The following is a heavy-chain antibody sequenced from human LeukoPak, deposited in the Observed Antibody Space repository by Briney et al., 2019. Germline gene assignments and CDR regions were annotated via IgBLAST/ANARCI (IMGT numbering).Heavy chain of an antibody. Sequence: SETLSLTCAVYGGSFSGYYWSWICQPPGKGLEWIGEINHSGSTNYNPSLKSRVTISVDTSKNQFSLKLSSVTAADTAVYYCARGPRPTYYYDSSGYYPFDYWGQGTLVTVSS. V-gene: IGHV4-34*01. CDR1: GGSFSGYY. D-gene: IGHD3-22*01. CDR3: ARGPRPTYYYDSSGYYPFDY. CDR2: INHSGST. J-gene: IGHJ4*02.